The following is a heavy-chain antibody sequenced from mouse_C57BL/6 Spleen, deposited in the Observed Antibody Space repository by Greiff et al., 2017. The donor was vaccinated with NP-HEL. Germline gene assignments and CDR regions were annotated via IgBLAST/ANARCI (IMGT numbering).Heavy chain of an antibody. Sequence: EVQLVESGGGLVKPGGSLKLPCAASGFTFSDYGMHWVRQAPEKGLEWVAYISSGSSTIYYADTVKGRFTISRDNAKNTLCLQRTSLRSEDTARYYCARGPMMVTTRYYAMDYWGQGTSVTVSS. V-gene: IGHV5-17*01. CDR2: ISSGSSTI. CDR1: GFTFSDYG. CDR3: ARGPMMVTTRYYAMDY. D-gene: IGHD2-3*01. J-gene: IGHJ4*01.